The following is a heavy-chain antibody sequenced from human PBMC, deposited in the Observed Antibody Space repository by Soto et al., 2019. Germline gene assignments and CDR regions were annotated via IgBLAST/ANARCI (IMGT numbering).Heavy chain of an antibody. CDR2: ISAYNGNT. J-gene: IGHJ3*02. CDR3: ARDLQRWPSDAFDI. CDR1: GYTFTSYG. V-gene: IGHV1-18*01. D-gene: IGHD4-17*01. Sequence: ASVKVSCKASGYTFTSYGISWVRQAPGQGLEWMGWISAYNGNTNYAQKLQGRVTMTTDTSTSTAYMELRSLRSDDTAVYYCARDLQRWPSDAFDIWGQGTMVTVSS.